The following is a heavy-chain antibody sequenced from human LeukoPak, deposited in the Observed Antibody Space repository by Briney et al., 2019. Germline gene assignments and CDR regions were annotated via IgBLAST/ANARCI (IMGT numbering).Heavy chain of an antibody. CDR1: GYTFTDYY. CDR3: ARPSSTDYV. D-gene: IGHD2-2*01. Sequence: ASVKVSCKASGYTFTDYYYIHWARQAPGQGLEWMGWLNPKSGDTNYAQKFQGRVTVTRDTSISTAYMELSRLRSGDTAVYYCARPSSTDYVWGQGTQVTVSS. CDR2: LNPKSGDT. V-gene: IGHV1-2*02. J-gene: IGHJ4*02.